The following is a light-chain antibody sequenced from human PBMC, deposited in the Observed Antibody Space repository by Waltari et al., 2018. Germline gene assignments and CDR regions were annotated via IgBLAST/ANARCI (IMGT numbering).Light chain of an antibody. CDR3: QQYGGSPFT. Sequence: ELVLTQSPGTLALSLGDRATLSCRASQSVSSTYLAWYQQKPGQAPRLLIYSVSSRATGIPGRFSGSGSGTDFTLTISRLEPEDFAVYYCQQYGGSPFTFGPGTTVDV. V-gene: IGKV3-20*01. CDR1: QSVSSTY. J-gene: IGKJ3*01. CDR2: SVS.